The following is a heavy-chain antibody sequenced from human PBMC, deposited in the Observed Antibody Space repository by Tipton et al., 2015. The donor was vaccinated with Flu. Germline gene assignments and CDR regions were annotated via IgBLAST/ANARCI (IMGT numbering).Heavy chain of an antibody. V-gene: IGHV4-59*02. CDR1: GDSVSPYF. Sequence: TLSLTCTVSGDSVSPYFWSWIRQPPGKGLEWIGYIYYSGSISYNPSLKSRVAISVDTSKNQFSLKLSSVTAADTAVYYCAREWGDAFDIWGQGTMVTVSS. CDR3: AREWGDAFDI. D-gene: IGHD3-16*01. J-gene: IGHJ3*02. CDR2: IYYSGSI.